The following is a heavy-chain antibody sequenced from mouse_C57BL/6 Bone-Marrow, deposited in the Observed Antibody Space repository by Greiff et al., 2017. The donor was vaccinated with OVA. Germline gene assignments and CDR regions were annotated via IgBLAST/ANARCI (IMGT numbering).Heavy chain of an antibody. CDR2: ISDGGSYT. Sequence: EVHLVESGGGLVKPGGSLKLSCAASGFTFSSYAMSWVRQTPEKRPEWVATISDGGSYTYYPDNVKGRFTISRDNAKNNLYLQMSHLKSEDTAMYYCAEGYFDVWGTGTTVTVSS. J-gene: IGHJ1*03. V-gene: IGHV5-4*01. CDR1: GFTFSSYA. CDR3: AEGYFDV.